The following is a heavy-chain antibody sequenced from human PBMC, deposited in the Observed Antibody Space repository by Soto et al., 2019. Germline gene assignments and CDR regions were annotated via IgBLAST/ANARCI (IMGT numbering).Heavy chain of an antibody. CDR3: AGGGNAPYNFDY. V-gene: IGHV4-34*01. D-gene: IGHD2-21*01. Sequence: QVQLQQSGAGLLKPSETLSLTCTVYGESISGYSWCWICLLPGQGLEWIGEAKNSGSTNYYPSLKSQDAISVDRAKNQFSLKLSSVTAADTAVYCCAGGGNAPYNFDYWGQGTLVTVSS. CDR2: AKNSGST. J-gene: IGHJ4*02. CDR1: GESISGYS.